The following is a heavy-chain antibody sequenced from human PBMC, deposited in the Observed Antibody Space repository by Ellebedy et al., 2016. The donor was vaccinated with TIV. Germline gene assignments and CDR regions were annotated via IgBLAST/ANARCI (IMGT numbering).Heavy chain of an antibody. D-gene: IGHD3-10*01. V-gene: IGHV3-23*01. CDR2: ISGDNGNT. J-gene: IGHJ4*02. Sequence: PGGSLRLSCTASGFTFSGYVMTWVRQAPGKGLQWVSLISGDNGNTYYADSVKGRFTISRDNSKHTLYLQMNSLRAEDTALYYCAKGRYYGSGSFLNSFDYWGQGTLVTVSS. CDR3: AKGRYYGSGSFLNSFDY. CDR1: GFTFSGYV.